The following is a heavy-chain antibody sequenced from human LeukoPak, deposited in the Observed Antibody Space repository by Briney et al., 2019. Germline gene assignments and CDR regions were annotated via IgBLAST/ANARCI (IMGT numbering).Heavy chain of an antibody. CDR3: ARLTEDIVATFVIEGMAWDV. V-gene: IGHV4-39*01. J-gene: IGHJ6*02. D-gene: IGHD5-12*01. CDR1: GASFSSSTYY. Sequence: SETLSLTCTVSGASFSSSTYYWGWIRQPPGKGLEWIGSIYYSGSTYYNPSLKSRVTISVDTSKNQFSLKLSSVTAADTAVYYCARLTEDIVATFVIEGMAWDVWGQGTTVTVSS. CDR2: IYYSGST.